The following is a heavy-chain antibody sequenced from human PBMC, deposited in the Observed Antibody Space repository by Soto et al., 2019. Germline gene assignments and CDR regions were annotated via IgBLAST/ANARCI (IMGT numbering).Heavy chain of an antibody. CDR1: GFSLSTSGVG. D-gene: IGHD3-10*01. CDR3: AHRPNLLYRSGSYDWLDP. J-gene: IGHJ5*02. Sequence: QITLKESGPTLVKPTQTLTLTCTFSGFSLSTSGVGVGWIRQPPGKALEWLALIYWDDDKHYSPSLKSRLNNTKHPCKNQLVLTITNMAPVETPPYYCAHRPNLLYRSGSYDWLDPWGQGTLVHVSS. CDR2: IYWDDDK. V-gene: IGHV2-5*02.